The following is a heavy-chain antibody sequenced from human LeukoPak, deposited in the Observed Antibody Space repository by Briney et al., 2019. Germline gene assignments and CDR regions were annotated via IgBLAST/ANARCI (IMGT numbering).Heavy chain of an antibody. CDR3: ARGVDERGTSCYDY. J-gene: IGHJ4*02. CDR2: INHSGST. D-gene: IGHD2-2*01. CDR1: GGSFSGYY. Sequence: SETLSLTCAVYGGSFSGYYWGWIRQPPGKGLEWIGEINHSGSTNYNPSLKSRVTISVDTSKNQFSLKLSSVTAADTAVYYCARGVDERGTSCYDYWGQGTLVTVSS. V-gene: IGHV4-34*01.